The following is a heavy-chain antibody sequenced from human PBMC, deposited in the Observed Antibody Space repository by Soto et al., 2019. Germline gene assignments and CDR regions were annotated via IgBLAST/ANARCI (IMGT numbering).Heavy chain of an antibody. CDR3: ATTSHHDYSAPGPIKYYGVDV. D-gene: IGHD4-4*01. CDR1: GGSFNRFG. Sequence: VQLVQSGTELKKPGTSVNVSCKTSGGSFNRFGLSWVRQAPGQGLEWMGWIIPMLGTTKYAQRFQGRVTLTSDESANTAYMVLSSLRSEDTAVYYCATTSHHDYSAPGPIKYYGVDVWGQGTTVSVSS. J-gene: IGHJ6*02. V-gene: IGHV1-69*05. CDR2: IIPMLGTT.